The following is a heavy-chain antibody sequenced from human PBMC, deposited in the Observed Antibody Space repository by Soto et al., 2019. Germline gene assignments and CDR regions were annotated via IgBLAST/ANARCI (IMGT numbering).Heavy chain of an antibody. CDR1: GGSIGTSAYY. Sequence: SETLSLTCAVSGGSIGTSAYYWGWIRQAPGKGLEWVGSINHSGNTYLSPSLKDRVTMSVDTSKNSFSLRLRSATAADTGLYYCSRRAPEGFDPWGQGTLVTVSS. V-gene: IGHV4-39*01. CDR3: SRRAPEGFDP. CDR2: INHSGNT. J-gene: IGHJ5*02.